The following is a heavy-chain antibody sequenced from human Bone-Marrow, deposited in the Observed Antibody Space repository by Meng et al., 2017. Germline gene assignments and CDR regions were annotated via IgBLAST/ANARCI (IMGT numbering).Heavy chain of an antibody. J-gene: IGHJ4*02. D-gene: IGHD4/OR15-4a*01. Sequence: QLLEFEGGLVQAGAYRIRHFAASGFSFSSYGMHWVRQAPGKGLEWVAVIWYDGSNKYYAESVKGRFTISRDNSKNTMNLQMNSLRAEDTAVYYCARDLGGTNYPFDYWGQGILVTVSS. CDR3: ARDLGGTNYPFDY. CDR1: GFSFSSYG. V-gene: IGHV3-33*01. CDR2: IWYDGSNK.